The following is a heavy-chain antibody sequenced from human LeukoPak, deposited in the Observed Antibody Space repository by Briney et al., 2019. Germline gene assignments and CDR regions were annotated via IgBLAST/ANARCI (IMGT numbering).Heavy chain of an antibody. Sequence: GGSLRLSCAASGFTFSSYSMNWVRQAPGKGLEWVSYISSSSSTIYYADSVKGRFTVSRDNAKNSLYLQMNSLRAEDTAVYNCARDLAYSGGYGLYDYWGQGTLVTVSS. J-gene: IGHJ4*02. CDR1: GFTFSSYS. CDR3: ARDLAYSGGYGLYDY. V-gene: IGHV3-48*01. D-gene: IGHD1-26*01. CDR2: ISSSSSTI.